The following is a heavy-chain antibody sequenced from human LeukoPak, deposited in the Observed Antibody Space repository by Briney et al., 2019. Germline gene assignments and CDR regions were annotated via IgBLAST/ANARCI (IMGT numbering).Heavy chain of an antibody. CDR3: ASSLAVSSSWSRDCFDI. D-gene: IGHD6-13*01. V-gene: IGHV6-1*01. J-gene: IGHJ3*02. Sequence: SQTLSLTCAISGDSVSSNSATWNWTRQSPSRGLEWLGTTYYRSKWYNDYAVSVTSRITINPDTSKNQFSLQLNSVTPEDTAVYYCASSLAVSSSWSRDCFDIWGQGTMVTVSS. CDR2: TYYRSKWYN. CDR1: GDSVSSNSAT.